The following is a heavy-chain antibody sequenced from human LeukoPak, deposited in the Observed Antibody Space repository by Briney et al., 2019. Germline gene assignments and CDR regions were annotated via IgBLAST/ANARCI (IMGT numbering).Heavy chain of an antibody. CDR3: AKDPYCSSTSCSMAPFDY. Sequence: PGGSLRLSCAASGFTFSSYAMSWVRQAPGKGLEWVSAISGSGGSTNYADSVEGRFTISRDNSKNTLYLQMNSLRAEDTAVYYCAKDPYCSSTSCSMAPFDYWGQGTLVTVSS. D-gene: IGHD2-2*01. CDR2: ISGSGGST. V-gene: IGHV3-23*01. J-gene: IGHJ4*02. CDR1: GFTFSSYA.